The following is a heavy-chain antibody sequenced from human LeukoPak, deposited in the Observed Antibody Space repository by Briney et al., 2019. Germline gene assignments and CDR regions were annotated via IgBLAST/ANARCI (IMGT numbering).Heavy chain of an antibody. J-gene: IGHJ4*02. V-gene: IGHV3-21*01. D-gene: IGHD3-10*01. CDR1: GFIFSSYS. CDR2: ISSGSGHT. Sequence: PGGSLRLSCAASGFIFSSYSMNWVRQAPGKGLEWVSYISSGSGHTYYADSVKGRFTISRDNAKTSLYLQMNSLRAEDTAVYYCARDYDGSGSLDYWGQGTLVTVSS. CDR3: ARDYDGSGSLDY.